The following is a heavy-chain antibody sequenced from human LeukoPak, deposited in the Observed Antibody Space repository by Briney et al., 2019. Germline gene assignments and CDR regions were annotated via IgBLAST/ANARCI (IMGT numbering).Heavy chain of an antibody. D-gene: IGHD3-10*01. J-gene: IGHJ5*02. CDR2: ISYTGNT. CDR1: GGSISPYF. V-gene: IGHV4-59*01. CDR3: ARDDYRGVTNFDP. Sequence: PSETLSLTCTVSGGSISPYFWSWIRQPPGKGLEWIGYISYTGNTNYNPSLNSRVSISVDTSKDQFSLQLTSVPAADTAVYYCARDDYRGVTNFDPWGQGALVTVSS.